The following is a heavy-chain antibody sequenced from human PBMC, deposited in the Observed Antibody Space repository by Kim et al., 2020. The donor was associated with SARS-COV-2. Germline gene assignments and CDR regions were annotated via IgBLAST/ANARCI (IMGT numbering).Heavy chain of an antibody. CDR1: GFTFTSYG. CDR3: AKDFVRITRVRGVIITKGGIDY. J-gene: IGHJ4*02. D-gene: IGHD3-10*01. CDR2: ISYDGSDK. Sequence: GGSLRLSCAASGFTFTSYGMHWVRQAPGKGLEWVALISYDGSDKYYADSVKGRFTISRDNSKNTLYLQMDSLRAEDTAIYYCAKDFVRITRVRGVIITKGGIDYWGQGTLVTVSS. V-gene: IGHV3-30*18.